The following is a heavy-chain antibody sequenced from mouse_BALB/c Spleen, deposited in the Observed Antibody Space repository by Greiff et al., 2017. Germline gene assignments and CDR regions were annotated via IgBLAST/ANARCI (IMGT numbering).Heavy chain of an antibody. D-gene: IGHD5-1-1*01. CDR3: ARSSVRYHTYYYAMDY. Sequence: QVQLQQSGAELAKPGASVKMSCKASGYTFTSYWMHWVKQRPGQGLEWIGYINPSTGYTEYNQKFKDKATLTADKSSSTAYMQLSSLTSEDSAVYYCARSSVRYHTYYYAMDYWGQGTSVTVSS. CDR2: INPSTGYT. J-gene: IGHJ4*01. CDR1: GYTFTSYW. V-gene: IGHV1-7*01.